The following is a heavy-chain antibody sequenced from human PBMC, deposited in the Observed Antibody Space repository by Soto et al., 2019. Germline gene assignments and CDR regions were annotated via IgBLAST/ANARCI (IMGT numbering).Heavy chain of an antibody. D-gene: IGHD3-10*01. V-gene: IGHV4-34*01. CDR3: ARGISVPITMVRGVINRGNCFDP. Sequence: SETLSLTCAVYGGSFRGYYCSWLRQPPGKGLEWIGEINHSGSTNYNPSLKSRVTISVDTSKNQFSLKLSSVTAADTAVYYCARGISVPITMVRGVINRGNCFDPLGQGTLVTVSS. J-gene: IGHJ5*02. CDR1: GGSFRGYY. CDR2: INHSGST.